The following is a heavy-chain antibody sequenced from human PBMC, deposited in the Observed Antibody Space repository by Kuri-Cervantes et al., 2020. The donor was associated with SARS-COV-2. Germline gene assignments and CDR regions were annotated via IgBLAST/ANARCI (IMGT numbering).Heavy chain of an antibody. CDR1: GFTVSSNY. CDR3: ASDITIFGVVMQSDAFDI. D-gene: IGHD3-3*01. CDR2: ISSSSSYI. V-gene: IGHV3-21*01. Sequence: GGSLRLSCAASGFTVSSNYMNWVRQAPGKGLEWVSSISSSSSYIYYADSVKGRFTISRDNAKNSLYLQMNSLRAEDTAVYYCASDITIFGVVMQSDAFDIWGQGTMVTVSS. J-gene: IGHJ3*02.